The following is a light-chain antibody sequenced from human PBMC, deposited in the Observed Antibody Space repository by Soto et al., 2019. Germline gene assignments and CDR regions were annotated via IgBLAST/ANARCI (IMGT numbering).Light chain of an antibody. CDR1: SSNIGSNY. Sequence: QSALTQPPSASGTPGQRVTISCSGSSSNIGSNYVYWYQQLPGTAPKLLIYRNNQRPSGVPDRFSGSKSGTSASLAISGLRSEDEADYYCAAWDDSLSVHVVFGGGTQLTVL. CDR2: RNN. V-gene: IGLV1-47*01. CDR3: AAWDDSLSVHVV. J-gene: IGLJ2*01.